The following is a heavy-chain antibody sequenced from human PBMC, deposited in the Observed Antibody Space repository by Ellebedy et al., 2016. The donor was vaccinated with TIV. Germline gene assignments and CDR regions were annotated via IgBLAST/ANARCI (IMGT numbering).Heavy chain of an antibody. CDR3: ARDFRKSGMDV. CDR2: ISGSCTNI. J-gene: IGHJ6*02. Sequence: PGGSLRLSGVASGFTFSDYYMSWIRQAPGKGLEWVSYISGSCTNIYYADSAKGRFTISRDTAKNSVHLQMNSLRAEDTAVYYCARDFRKSGMDVWGRGTTATVSS. V-gene: IGHV3-11*04. CDR1: GFTFSDYY.